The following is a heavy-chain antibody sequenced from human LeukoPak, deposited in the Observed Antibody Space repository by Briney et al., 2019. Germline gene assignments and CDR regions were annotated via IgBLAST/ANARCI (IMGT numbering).Heavy chain of an antibody. D-gene: IGHD6-13*01. J-gene: IGHJ4*02. CDR3: ARDRAATDLDY. CDR1: GFTFSDYY. Sequence: PGGSLRLSCAASGFTFSDYYMSWIRQAPGKGLEWVSYISSSGSTIYYADSVKGRFTISRDNTKNTLYLQMDSLRADDTAVYFCARDRAATDLDYWGQGTLVTVSS. V-gene: IGHV3-11*04. CDR2: ISSSGSTI.